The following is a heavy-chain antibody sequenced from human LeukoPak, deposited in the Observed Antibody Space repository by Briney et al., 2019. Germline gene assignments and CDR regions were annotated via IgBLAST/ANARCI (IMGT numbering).Heavy chain of an antibody. D-gene: IGHD5-24*01. V-gene: IGHV3-30*02. Sequence: GGPLRLSCAASGFTFSSYAMSWVRQAPGKGLEWVAFIRYDGSNKYYADSVKGRFTISRDNSKNTLYLQMNSLRAEDTAVYYCAKFDGYNPPFDYWGQGTLVTVSS. CDR3: AKFDGYNPPFDY. CDR1: GFTFSSYA. J-gene: IGHJ4*02. CDR2: IRYDGSNK.